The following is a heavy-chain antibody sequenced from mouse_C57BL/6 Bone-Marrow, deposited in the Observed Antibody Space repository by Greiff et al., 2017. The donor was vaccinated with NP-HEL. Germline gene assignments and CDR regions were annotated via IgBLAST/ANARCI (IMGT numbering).Heavy chain of an antibody. CDR1: GFTFSSYA. Sequence: EVMLVESGGGLVKPGGSLKLSCAASGFTFSSYAMSWVRQTPEKRLEWVATISDGGSYTYYPDNVKGRFTISRDNAKNNLYLQMSHLKSEDTAMYYCARAPRAPFAYWGQGTLVTVSA. CDR2: ISDGGSYT. CDR3: ARAPRAPFAY. V-gene: IGHV5-4*03. J-gene: IGHJ3*01.